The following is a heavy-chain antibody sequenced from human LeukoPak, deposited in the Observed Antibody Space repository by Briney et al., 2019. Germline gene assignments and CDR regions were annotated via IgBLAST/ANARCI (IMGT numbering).Heavy chain of an antibody. J-gene: IGHJ3*01. V-gene: IGHV3-23*01. Sequence: GGSLRLSCEASGVTFSSYVMSWVRQAPGKGPEWVSGISGSGGGTYYADFVKGRFTISRDNSKNTLYLQMNSLRAEDSAVYYCVQEGPRGLAFDVWGQGTKVTVSS. CDR2: ISGSGGGT. CDR3: VQEGPRGLAFDV. CDR1: GVTFSSYV.